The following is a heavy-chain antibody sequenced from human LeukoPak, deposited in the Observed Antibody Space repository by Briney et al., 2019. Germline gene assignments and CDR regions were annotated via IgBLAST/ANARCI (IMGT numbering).Heavy chain of an antibody. J-gene: IGHJ4*02. V-gene: IGHV1-2*02. CDR2: INPNSGGT. D-gene: IGHD3-10*01. CDR1: GYTFTGYY. Sequence: ASVKVPCKASGYTFTGYYMHWVRQAPGQGLEWMGWINPNSGGTNYAQKFQGRVTMTRDTSISTAYMELSRLRSDDTAVYYCARDYGSGSYEVVFDYWGQGTLVTVSS. CDR3: ARDYGSGSYEVVFDY.